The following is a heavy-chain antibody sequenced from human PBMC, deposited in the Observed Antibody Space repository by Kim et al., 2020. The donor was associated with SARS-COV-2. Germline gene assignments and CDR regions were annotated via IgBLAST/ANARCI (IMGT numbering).Heavy chain of an antibody. CDR1: GFTFNNYA. J-gene: IGHJ3*01. D-gene: IGHD3-3*01. CDR3: AKSSAFFWLGAGLNAF. V-gene: IGHV3-30*18. CDR2: ISYDGSIQ. Sequence: GGSLRLSCGASGFTFNNYAMHWVRQAPGKGLEWVAVISYDGSIQYYSDPLKGQFTVSRDSSHNTLYLQMRSLRPEDTALYYCAKSSAFFWLGAGLNAF.